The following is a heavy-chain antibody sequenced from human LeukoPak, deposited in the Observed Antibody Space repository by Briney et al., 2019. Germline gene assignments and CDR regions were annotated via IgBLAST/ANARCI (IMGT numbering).Heavy chain of an antibody. CDR3: ASTTMVPYDYYGMDV. D-gene: IGHD4/OR15-4a*01. J-gene: IGHJ6*02. V-gene: IGHV1-69*13. CDR1: GGTFSSYA. Sequence: WASVKVSCTASGGTFSSYAISWVRQAPGQGLEWMGGIIPIFGTANYAQKFQGRVTITADESTSTAYMELSSLRSEDTAVYYCASTTMVPYDYYGMDVWGQGTTVTVSS. CDR2: IIPIFGTA.